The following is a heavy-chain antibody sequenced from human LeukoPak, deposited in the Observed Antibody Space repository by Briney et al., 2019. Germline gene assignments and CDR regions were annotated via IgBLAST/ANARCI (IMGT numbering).Heavy chain of an antibody. D-gene: IGHD3-22*01. J-gene: IGHJ4*02. CDR3: ARGSSGYGYYFDY. CDR2: ISTDGTST. CDR1: GFTFSRYW. Sequence: GGSLRLSCAASGFTFSRYWMHWVRQAPGKGLVWVSRISTDGTSTTYADSVKGRFTFSRDISKNTLYIQMNSLRAEDTAMYYCARGSSGYGYYFDYWGQGTLVTVSS. V-gene: IGHV3-74*01.